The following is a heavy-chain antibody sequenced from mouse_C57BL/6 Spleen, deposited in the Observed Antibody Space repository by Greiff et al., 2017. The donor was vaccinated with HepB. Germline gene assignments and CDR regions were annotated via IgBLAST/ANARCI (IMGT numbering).Heavy chain of an antibody. V-gene: IGHV5-4*03. CDR2: ISDGGSYT. CDR1: GFTFSSYA. Sequence: EVMLVESGGGLVKPGGSLKLSCAASGFTFSSYAMSWVRQTPEKRLEWVATISDGGSYTYYPDNVKGRFTISRDNAKNNLYLQMSHLKSEDTAMYYCARGGQLRPSFAYWGQGTLVTVSA. J-gene: IGHJ3*01. CDR3: ARGGQLRPSFAY. D-gene: IGHD3-2*02.